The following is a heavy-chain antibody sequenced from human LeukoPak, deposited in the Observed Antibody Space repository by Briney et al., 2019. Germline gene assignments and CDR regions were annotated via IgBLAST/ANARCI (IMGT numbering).Heavy chain of an antibody. CDR3: AKDYGPLLASYYYYGMDV. CDR2: ISGSGGST. V-gene: IGHV3-23*01. D-gene: IGHD1-26*01. J-gene: IGHJ6*02. CDR1: GFTFSSYA. Sequence: GGSLRLSCAASGFTFSSYAMSWVRQAPGKGLEWVSAISGSGGSTYYADSVKGRFTISRDDSKNTLYLQMNSLRAEDTAVYYCAKDYGPLLASYYYYGMDVWGQGTTVTVSS.